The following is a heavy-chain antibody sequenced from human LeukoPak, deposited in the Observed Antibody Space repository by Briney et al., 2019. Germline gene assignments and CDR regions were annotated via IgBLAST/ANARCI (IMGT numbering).Heavy chain of an antibody. CDR3: ARARGTGPGAHFDY. CDR2: ISNSGDFI. D-gene: IGHD3-10*01. V-gene: IGHV3-11*01. J-gene: IGHJ4*02. CDR1: GGSISTYY. Sequence: LSLTCTVSGGSISTYYWNWIRQAPGKGLEWVSYISNSGDFIAYADSVKGRFTISRDNAKNSLFLQMNSLRAEDTAVYYCARARGTGPGAHFDYWGQGTLVTVSS.